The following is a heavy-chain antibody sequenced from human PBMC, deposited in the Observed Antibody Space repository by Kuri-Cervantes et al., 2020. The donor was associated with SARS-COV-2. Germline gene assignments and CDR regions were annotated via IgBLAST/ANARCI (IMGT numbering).Heavy chain of an antibody. Sequence: ASVKVSCKASGYTFTGYYMHWVRQAPGQGLEWMGWINPNSGGTNYAQKFQGRVTMTRDTSISTAYMELSSLRSEDTAVYYCARGPLYSSGWYGLGPLGVPFSIDYWGQGTLVTVSS. CDR3: ARGPLYSSGWYGLGPLGVPFSIDY. CDR1: GYTFTGYY. D-gene: IGHD6-19*01. CDR2: INPNSGGT. V-gene: IGHV1-2*02. J-gene: IGHJ4*02.